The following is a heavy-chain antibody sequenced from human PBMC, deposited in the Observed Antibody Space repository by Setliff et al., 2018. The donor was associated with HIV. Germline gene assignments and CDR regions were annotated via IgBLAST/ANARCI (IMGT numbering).Heavy chain of an antibody. Sequence: ASVKVSCKASGYTFTSYGISWVRQAPGQGLEWMGWISAYNGNTNYAQKLQGRVTMTTDTSTSTAYMELRSLRSDDTAVYYCARRGRITIFGIAWYFDLWGRGTLVTVSS. J-gene: IGHJ2*01. CDR3: ARRGRITIFGIAWYFDL. D-gene: IGHD3-3*01. V-gene: IGHV1-18*01. CDR2: ISAYNGNT. CDR1: GYTFTSYG.